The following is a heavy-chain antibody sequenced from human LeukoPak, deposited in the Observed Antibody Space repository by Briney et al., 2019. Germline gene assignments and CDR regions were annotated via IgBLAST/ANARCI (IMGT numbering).Heavy chain of an antibody. CDR2: INHSGST. CDR3: ATEDMVRGVTRY. CDR1: GGSFSGYY. J-gene: IGHJ4*02. D-gene: IGHD3-10*01. Sequence: PSETLSLTCAVYGGSFSGYYWSWIRQPPGKGLEWIGEINHSGSTNYNPSLKSRVTISVDTSKNQFSLKLSSVTAADTAVYYRATEDMVRGVTRYWGQGTLVTVSS. V-gene: IGHV4-34*01.